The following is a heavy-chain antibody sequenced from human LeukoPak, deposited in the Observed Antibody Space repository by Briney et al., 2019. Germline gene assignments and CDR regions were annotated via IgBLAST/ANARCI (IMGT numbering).Heavy chain of an antibody. J-gene: IGHJ4*02. CDR2: VSHDGTTK. Sequence: QAGGSLRLSCVASGFTFSTYNMHWIRQAPGKGLESVAVVSHDGTTKYYADSVSGRFTISRDNIKNTLYLQMDSLRVDDTAVYYCAIEVARPNFFDYWVQGTLVSVGS. CDR1: GFTFSTYN. CDR3: AIEVARPNFFDY. V-gene: IGHV3-30*04. D-gene: IGHD5-12*01.